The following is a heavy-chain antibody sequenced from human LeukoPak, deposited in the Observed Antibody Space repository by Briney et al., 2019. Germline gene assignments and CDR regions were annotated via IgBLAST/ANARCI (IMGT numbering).Heavy chain of an antibody. D-gene: IGHD3-22*01. CDR1: GFTFSSYS. J-gene: IGHJ4*02. CDR2: ISSSSSYI. V-gene: IGHV3-21*01. Sequence: GGSLRLSCAASGFTFSSYSMNWVRQAPGKGLEWVSSISSSSSYIYYADSVRGRFTISRDNAKNSLYLQMNSLRAEDTALYYCARDTYRYYYDSSGYWEPVYWGQGTLVTVSS. CDR3: ARDTYRYYYDSSGYWEPVY.